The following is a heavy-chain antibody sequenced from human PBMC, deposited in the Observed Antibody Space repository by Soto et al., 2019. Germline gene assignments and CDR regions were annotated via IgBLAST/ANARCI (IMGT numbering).Heavy chain of an antibody. V-gene: IGHV3-21*04. Sequence: LRLSCAASGFNFITYSLSWVRQAPGKGLEWVASISSSAVYIDYADSVKGRFTISRDNANNSLYLQMNSLRAEDTAVYYCAKDPYSYDTSEMDVWGQGTTVTVSS. J-gene: IGHJ6*02. D-gene: IGHD3-22*01. CDR2: ISSSAVYI. CDR3: AKDPYSYDTSEMDV. CDR1: GFNFITYS.